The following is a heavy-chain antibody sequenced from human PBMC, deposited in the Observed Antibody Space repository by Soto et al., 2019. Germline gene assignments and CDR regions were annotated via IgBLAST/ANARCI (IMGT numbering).Heavy chain of an antibody. CDR1: GFTFSSYA. CDR3: AKVRQWLVEEYYFDY. Sequence: PGGSLRLSCAAAGFTFSSYAMSWVRQAPGKGLEWVSAISGSGGSTSYADSVKGRFPISRDNSKNTMYLQMDSLRAEDTAVYYCAKVRQWLVEEYYFDYWGQGTLATVSS. CDR2: ISGSGGST. D-gene: IGHD6-19*01. V-gene: IGHV3-23*01. J-gene: IGHJ4*02.